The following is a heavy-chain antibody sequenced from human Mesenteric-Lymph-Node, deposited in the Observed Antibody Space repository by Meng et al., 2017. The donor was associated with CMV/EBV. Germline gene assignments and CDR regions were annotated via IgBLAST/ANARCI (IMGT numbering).Heavy chain of an antibody. CDR2: IYHSGSV. CDR3: GRSVAGSAGDYFYYYGLEV. V-gene: IGHV4-38-2*01. J-gene: IGHJ6*02. Sequence: ESLKISCAASGFIFSDFYMTWIRQSPGKGLEWLGSIYHSGSVFYNPSLKSRVAISVDTSNNQFFLKIYSVTAADMAVYYCGRSVAGSAGDYFYYYGLEVWGQGTAVTVSS. CDR1: GFIFSDFY. D-gene: IGHD6-19*01.